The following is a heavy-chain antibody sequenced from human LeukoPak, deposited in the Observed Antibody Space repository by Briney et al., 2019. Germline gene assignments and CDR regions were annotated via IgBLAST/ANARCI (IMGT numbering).Heavy chain of an antibody. Sequence: PGGSLRLPCAASGFTFSSYGMHWVRQAPGKGLEWVAVIWYDGSNKYYADSVKGRFTISRDNSKNTLYLQMNSLRAEDTAVYYCARVSGYSYFDYWGQGTLVTVSS. CDR2: IWYDGSNK. CDR1: GFTFSSYG. V-gene: IGHV3-33*01. CDR3: ARVSGYSYFDY. J-gene: IGHJ4*02. D-gene: IGHD5-18*01.